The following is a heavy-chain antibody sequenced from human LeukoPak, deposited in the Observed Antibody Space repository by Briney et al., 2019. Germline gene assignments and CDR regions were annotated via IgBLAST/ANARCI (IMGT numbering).Heavy chain of an antibody. D-gene: IGHD3-10*01. CDR3: AKDIGRGYSAGSGTLPLRPYYYGMDV. J-gene: IGHJ6*02. V-gene: IGHV3-33*06. Sequence: PGGSLRLSCAASGFTFSSYGMHWVRQAPGKGLEWVAVIWYDGSNKYYADSVKGRFTISRDNSKNTLYLQMNSLRAEDTAVYYCAKDIGRGYSAGSGTLPLRPYYYGMDVWGQGTTVTVSS. CDR2: IWYDGSNK. CDR1: GFTFSSYG.